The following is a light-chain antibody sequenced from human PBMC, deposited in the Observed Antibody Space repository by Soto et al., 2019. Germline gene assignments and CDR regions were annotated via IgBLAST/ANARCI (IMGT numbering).Light chain of an antibody. CDR2: GAS. CDR3: QQYNNWPRT. CDR1: QSVSSN. Sequence: EIVMTQSPATLSVSPGERATLSCRASQSVSSNLAWYQQKPGQAPRLLIYGASTRATGIPARFSGSGSGTKFTLTISRLQSEDCEVYYCQQYNNWPRTLGQGTKVEIK. J-gene: IGKJ1*01. V-gene: IGKV3-15*01.